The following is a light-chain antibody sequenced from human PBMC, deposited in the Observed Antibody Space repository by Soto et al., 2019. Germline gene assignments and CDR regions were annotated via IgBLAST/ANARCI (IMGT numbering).Light chain of an antibody. V-gene: IGKV3-15*01. CDR2: GAS. CDR1: QSVSSN. Sequence: EIVMTQSPATLSVSPGERATLSCRASQSVSSNLAWYQQKPGQAPRLLIYGASTRATGIPARFSGSGSGTEFTLTISSVQSEDFAIYSYQQYNNWPPDRTFGQGTKVEIK. CDR3: QQYNNWPPDRT. J-gene: IGKJ1*01.